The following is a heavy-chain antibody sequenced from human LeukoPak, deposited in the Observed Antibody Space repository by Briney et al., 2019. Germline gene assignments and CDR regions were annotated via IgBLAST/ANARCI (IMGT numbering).Heavy chain of an antibody. J-gene: IGHJ3*02. Sequence: PSETLSLTRTVSGGSISSYYWSWIRQPPGKGLEWIGYIYTSGSTNYNPSLKSRVTISVDTSKNQFSLKLSSVTAADTAVYYCARRRTGTDGSDAFDIWGQGTMVTVSS. V-gene: IGHV4-4*09. D-gene: IGHD1-1*01. CDR1: GGSISSYY. CDR2: IYTSGST. CDR3: ARRRTGTDGSDAFDI.